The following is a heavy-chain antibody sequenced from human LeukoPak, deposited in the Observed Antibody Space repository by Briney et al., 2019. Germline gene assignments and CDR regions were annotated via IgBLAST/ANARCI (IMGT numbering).Heavy chain of an antibody. CDR2: IIPLFGTA. CDR1: GGTFSSYA. CDR3: ARDKQLDWAHYYYYYMDV. V-gene: IGHV1-69*13. Sequence: GASVKVSCKASGGTFSSYAISWVRQAPGQGLEWMGGIIPLFGTANYAQKFQGRVTITADESTNTAYMELSSLRSDDTAVCYCARDKQLDWAHYYYYYMDVWGKGTTVTVSS. J-gene: IGHJ6*03. D-gene: IGHD1-1*01.